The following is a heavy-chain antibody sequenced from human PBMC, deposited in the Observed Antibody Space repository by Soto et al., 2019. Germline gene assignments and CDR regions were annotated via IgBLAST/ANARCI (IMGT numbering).Heavy chain of an antibody. Sequence: EVQLLESGGGLVQPGGSLRLSCAASGFTFSSYAMTWVRQAPGKGLEWVSAISGSGGGTYYADSVKGRFTISRDNSKNTLYLQMNSLRAEDTTVYYCATSGSLNYWGQGTLVTVSS. D-gene: IGHD3-22*01. CDR1: GFTFSSYA. J-gene: IGHJ4*02. V-gene: IGHV3-23*01. CDR3: ATSGSLNY. CDR2: ISGSGGGT.